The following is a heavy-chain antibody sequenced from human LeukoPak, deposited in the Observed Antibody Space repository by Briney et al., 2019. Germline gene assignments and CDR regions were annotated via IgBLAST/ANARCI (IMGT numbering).Heavy chain of an antibody. Sequence: SETLSLTCTVSGGSISSGGYYWSWIRQHPGKGLEWIGYIYYSGSTYYNPSLKSRVTISVDTSKNQFSLKLSSVTAADTAVYYCARDLGEEHDYGDYGRPNYYYYGMDVWGQGTTVTVSS. D-gene: IGHD4-17*01. CDR1: GGSISSGGYY. CDR2: IYYSGST. V-gene: IGHV4-31*03. CDR3: ARDLGEEHDYGDYGRPNYYYYGMDV. J-gene: IGHJ6*02.